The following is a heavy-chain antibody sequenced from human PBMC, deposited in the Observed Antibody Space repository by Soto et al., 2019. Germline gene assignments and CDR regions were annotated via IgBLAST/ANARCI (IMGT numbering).Heavy chain of an antibody. J-gene: IGHJ4*02. CDR1: DFTLSSYG. CDR3: AKDVNYDILAGYYYY. D-gene: IGHD3-9*01. V-gene: IGHV3-23*01. Sequence: EVQLLESGGGLVQPGGSLRLSCAASDFTLSSYGMTWVRQAPGKGLEWVSTITGRDGRTFYADSVKGRFTISRDSSKNTLYLEMNSLRAEDTAIYFCAKDVNYDILAGYYYYWGQRTLVTVSS. CDR2: ITGRDGRT.